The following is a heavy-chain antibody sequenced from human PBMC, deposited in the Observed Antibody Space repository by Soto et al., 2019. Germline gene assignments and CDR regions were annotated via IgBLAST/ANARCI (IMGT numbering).Heavy chain of an antibody. V-gene: IGHV4-59*01. D-gene: IGHD3-16*02. J-gene: IGHJ4*02. CDR1: GGSISSYY. Sequence: SETLSLTCTVSGGSISSYYWSWIRQPPGKGLEWIGYIYYSGSTNYNPSLKSRVTISVDTSKNQFSLKLSSVTAADTAVYYCARVARGLGELSLTYDYWGQGTLVTVS. CDR2: IYYSGST. CDR3: ARVARGLGELSLTYDY.